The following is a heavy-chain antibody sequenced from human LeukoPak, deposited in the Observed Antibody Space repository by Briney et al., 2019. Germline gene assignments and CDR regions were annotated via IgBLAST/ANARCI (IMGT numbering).Heavy chain of an antibody. CDR1: GYTFTRYY. J-gene: IGHJ4*02. V-gene: IGHV1-46*01. D-gene: IGHD4-11*01. CDR3: ARDFWVTTVSTPDY. CDR2: INPRGGST. Sequence: ASVKVSCKASGYTFTRYYMHWVRQAPGQGLEGMGIINPRGGSTSYAQKFQGRVTMTRDTSTSTVYVELSSLRSEDTAVYYCARDFWVTTVSTPDYWGQGTLVTVSS.